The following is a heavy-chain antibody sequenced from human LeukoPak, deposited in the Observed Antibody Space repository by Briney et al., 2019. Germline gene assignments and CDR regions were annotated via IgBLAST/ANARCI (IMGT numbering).Heavy chain of an antibody. CDR1: GFTFSSYV. J-gene: IGHJ6*02. V-gene: IGHV3-23*01. CDR2: ISGSGGST. CDR3: AKDGWVGGWPDDYYYGMDV. D-gene: IGHD6-19*01. Sequence: GGSLRHSRAPSGFTFSSYVMSWVRPAPGRGLWWVSAISGSGGSTYSADSVKGRFTISRDNSKNTLYLQMNSLRAEDTAVYYCAKDGWVGGWPDDYYYGMDVWGQGTTVTVSS.